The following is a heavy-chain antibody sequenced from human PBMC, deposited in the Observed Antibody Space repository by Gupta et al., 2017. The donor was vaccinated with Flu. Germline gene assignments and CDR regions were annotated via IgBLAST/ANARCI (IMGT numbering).Heavy chain of an antibody. CDR2: AYVRSKLYF. V-gene: IGHV6-1*01. D-gene: IGHD4-17*01. Sequence: SAVGGWVRQSPSRGLEGLGRAYVRSKLYFDYAPSMKGRILLTQDTSKNQVSLQLNSVTPDDTAVYYCARAIHGLCFEFWGPGSPVTVSP. CDR3: ARAIHGLCFEF. CDR1: SAV. J-gene: IGHJ4*02.